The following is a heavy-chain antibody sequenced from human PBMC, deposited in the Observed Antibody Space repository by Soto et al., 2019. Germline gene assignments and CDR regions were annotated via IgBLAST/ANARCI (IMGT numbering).Heavy chain of an antibody. J-gene: IGHJ5*02. CDR1: GFTFSSYW. CDR2: IKQDGSEK. D-gene: IGHD3-3*01. CDR3: ARDLRNFGVVIIGNWFDP. Sequence: GGSLRLSCAASGFTFSSYWMSWVRQAPGKGLEWVANIKQDGSEKYYVDSVKGRFTISRDNAKNSLYLQMNSLRAEDTAVYYCARDLRNFGVVIIGNWFDPWGQGTLVTVSS. V-gene: IGHV3-7*01.